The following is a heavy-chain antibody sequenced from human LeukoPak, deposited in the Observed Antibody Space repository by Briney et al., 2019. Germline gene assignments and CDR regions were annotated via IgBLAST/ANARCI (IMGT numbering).Heavy chain of an antibody. CDR2: INHSGST. V-gene: IGHV4-34*01. J-gene: IGHJ6*04. CDR3: ARVDCSSTSCYDYYYYGMDV. D-gene: IGHD2-2*01. CDR1: GGSFSGYY. Sequence: SETLSLTCAVYGGSFSGYYWSWIRQPPGKGLEWIGEINHSGSTNYNPSLKSRVTISVDTSKNQFSLKLSSVTAADTAVYYCARVDCSSTSCYDYYYYGMDVWGKGTTVTVSS.